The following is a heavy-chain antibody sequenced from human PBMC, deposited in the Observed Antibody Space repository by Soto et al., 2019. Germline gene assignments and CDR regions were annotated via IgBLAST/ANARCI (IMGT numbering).Heavy chain of an antibody. Sequence: WGSLRLSCAASWFTFSGFGIRRVRQAPGKGLEWVSGISGSGDSTHYADSVKGRFTISRDNSKNTLYLQMNSLRAEDTAVYYCAKQAPYSNSWYEIDHWGQGTLVTVSS. CDR3: AKQAPYSNSWYEIDH. D-gene: IGHD6-13*01. J-gene: IGHJ4*02. CDR1: WFTFSGFG. CDR2: ISGSGDST. V-gene: IGHV3-23*01.